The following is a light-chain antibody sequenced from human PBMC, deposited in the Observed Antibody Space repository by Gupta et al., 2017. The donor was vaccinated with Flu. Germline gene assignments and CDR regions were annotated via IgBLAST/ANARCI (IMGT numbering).Light chain of an antibody. CDR1: QSISNW. J-gene: IGKJ3*01. CDR2: KAS. V-gene: IGKV1-5*03. CDR3: QQYDSYAGT. Sequence: DIQLTQSPSTLSASVRDRVTITCRASQSISNWLAWCQQKPGKAPNLLIYKASNLESGVPSRFSGSGSGTEFTLTISSLQPDDFATYYCQQYDSYAGTFGPGTKVDIK.